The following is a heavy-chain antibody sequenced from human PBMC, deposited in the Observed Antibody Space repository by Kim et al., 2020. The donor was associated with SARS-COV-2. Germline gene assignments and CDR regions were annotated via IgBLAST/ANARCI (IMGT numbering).Heavy chain of an antibody. J-gene: IGHJ4*02. CDR1: GYTFTSYD. CDR2: MNPNSGNT. CDR3: AIVYDRRYYFDY. D-gene: IGHD3-22*01. V-gene: IGHV1-8*01. Sequence: ASVKVSCKASGYTFTSYDINWVRQATGQGLEWMGWMNPNSGNTGYAQKFQGRVTMTRNTSISTAYMELSSLRSEDTAVYYCAIVYDRRYYFDYWGQGTLVTVSS.